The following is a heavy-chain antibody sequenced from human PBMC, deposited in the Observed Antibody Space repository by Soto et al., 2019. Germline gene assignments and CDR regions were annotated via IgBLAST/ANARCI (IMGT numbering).Heavy chain of an antibody. CDR3: ASYGSGSYYNGYYFDY. D-gene: IGHD3-10*01. V-gene: IGHV4-34*01. CDR1: GGSFSAYY. CDR2: IHHSGGP. Sequence: PSETLSLTCTVSGGSFSAYYWTWIRQSPGKGLEWIGEIHHSGGPKYNPSLKSRVTISADTSKNQFSLELSSVTAADTAVYYCASYGSGSYYNGYYFDYWGQGTLVTVSS. J-gene: IGHJ4*02.